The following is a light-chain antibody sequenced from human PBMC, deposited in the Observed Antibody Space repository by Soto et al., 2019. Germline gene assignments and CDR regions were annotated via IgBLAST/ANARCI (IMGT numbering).Light chain of an antibody. J-gene: IGKJ1*01. CDR1: QTVSSW. CDR3: QQYNSYSWT. V-gene: IGKV1-5*01. Sequence: DIQMTQSPSTLSGSVGDRVTITCRAIQTVSSWLAWYQQKPGKAPKLLIYDASSLESGVPSRFSGSGSGTEFTLTISSLQPDDFATYYCQQYNSYSWTFGQGTKVDIK. CDR2: DAS.